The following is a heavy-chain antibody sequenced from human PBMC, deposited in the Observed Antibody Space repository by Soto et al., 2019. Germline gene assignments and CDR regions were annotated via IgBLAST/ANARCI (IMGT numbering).Heavy chain of an antibody. CDR1: GDSISNGNYT. V-gene: IGHV4-30-4*01. J-gene: IGHJ4*02. CDR2: IYNTVNT. D-gene: IGHD3-10*01. CDR3: ARGPSGDKVDY. Sequence: QVHLQESGPGLVEPSQTLSLTCTVSGDSISNGNYTWSWIRQPPGKDLEWIGHIYNTVNTYSNPSLKSRVTISADTSKNQFSLKLSSVTAADTAVYYCARGPSGDKVDYWGQGTLVTVSS.